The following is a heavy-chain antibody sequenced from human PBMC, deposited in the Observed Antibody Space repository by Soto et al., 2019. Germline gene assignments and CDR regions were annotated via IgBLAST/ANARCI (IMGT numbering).Heavy chain of an antibody. D-gene: IGHD5-12*01. CDR3: AMIPGYTYMIYWFDP. Sequence: SWTLSLTCSVSGDCVTSGNYYWTLIRTTPGKGLEWVGHIYYSGSNNYSPSLKIRVTISLNTPNNQFSLKVTSVTAADTAVYYCAMIPGYTYMIYWFDPWRQGTLVTVSS. CDR2: IYYSGSN. CDR1: GDCVTSGNYY. J-gene: IGHJ5*01. V-gene: IGHV4-61*01.